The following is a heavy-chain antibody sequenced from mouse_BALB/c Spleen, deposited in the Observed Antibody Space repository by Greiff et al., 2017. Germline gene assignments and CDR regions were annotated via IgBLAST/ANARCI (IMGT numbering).Heavy chain of an antibody. CDR1: GFTFSSYG. Sequence: DVMLAESGGGLVQPGGSLKLSCAASGFTFSSYGMSWVRQTPDKRLELVATINSNGGSTYYPDSVKGRFTISRDNAKNTLYLQMSSLKSEDTAMYYCARVYRYAYYAMDYWGQGTSVTVSS. J-gene: IGHJ4*01. CDR2: INSNGGST. D-gene: IGHD2-14*01. CDR3: ARVYRYAYYAMDY. V-gene: IGHV5-6-3*01.